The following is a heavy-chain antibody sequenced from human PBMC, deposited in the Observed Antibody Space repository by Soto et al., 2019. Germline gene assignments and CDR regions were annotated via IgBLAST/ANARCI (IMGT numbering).Heavy chain of an antibody. CDR3: AKEGSDYDILTGSGYYGMDV. V-gene: IGHV3-30*18. CDR2: ISYDGSNK. J-gene: IGHJ6*02. Sequence: PRLSFAAPGFTFSSYGMHWVRQAPGKGLEWVAVISYDGSNKYYADSVKGRFTISRDNSKNTLYLQMNSLRAEDTAVYYCAKEGSDYDILTGSGYYGMDVCGQGTTVTVSS. D-gene: IGHD3-9*01. CDR1: GFTFSSYG.